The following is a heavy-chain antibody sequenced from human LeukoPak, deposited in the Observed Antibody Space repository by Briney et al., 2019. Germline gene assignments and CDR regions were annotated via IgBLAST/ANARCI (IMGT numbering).Heavy chain of an antibody. J-gene: IGHJ6*02. CDR2: INHSGST. CDR3: ARVGYYYYYYGMDV. V-gene: IGHV4-34*01. Sequence: SETLSLTCAVYGGSFSGYYWSWTRQPPGKGLEWIGEINHSGSTNYNPSLKSRVTISVDTSKNQFSLKLSSVTAADTAVYYCARVGYYYYYYGMDVWGQGTTVTVSS. D-gene: IGHD1-26*01. CDR1: GGSFSGYY.